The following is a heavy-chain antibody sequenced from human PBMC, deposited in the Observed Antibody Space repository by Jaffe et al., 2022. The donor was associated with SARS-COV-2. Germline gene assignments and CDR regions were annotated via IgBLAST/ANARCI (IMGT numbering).Heavy chain of an antibody. V-gene: IGHV3-15*01. D-gene: IGHD2-15*01. CDR1: GFTFSDAW. CDR3: ATFRYCSGGSCYSVSFGWFDP. CDR2: IRSKTDGGTT. J-gene: IGHJ5*02. Sequence: EVQLVESGGGLVKPGGSLRLSCAASGFTFSDAWMTWVRQAPGKGLEWVGRIRSKTDGGTTDYAAPVKGRFTISRDDSKNTLYLQMNSLKTEDTAVYYCATFRYCSGGSCYSVSFGWFDPWGQGTLVTVSS.